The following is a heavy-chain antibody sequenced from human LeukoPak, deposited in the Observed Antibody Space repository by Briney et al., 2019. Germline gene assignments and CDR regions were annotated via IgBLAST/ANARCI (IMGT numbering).Heavy chain of an antibody. CDR3: ARDSGGSSLTWLVDGSYYYYMDV. J-gene: IGHJ6*03. CDR2: ISAYNGNT. CDR1: GYTFTSYG. V-gene: IGHV1-18*01. Sequence: GASVKVSCKASGYTFTSYGISWVRQAPGQGLEWMGWISAYNGNTNYAQKLQGRVTMTTDTSTSTAYMELRSLRSDDTAVYYCARDSGGSSLTWLVDGSYYYYMDVWGKGTTVTVSS. D-gene: IGHD6-19*01.